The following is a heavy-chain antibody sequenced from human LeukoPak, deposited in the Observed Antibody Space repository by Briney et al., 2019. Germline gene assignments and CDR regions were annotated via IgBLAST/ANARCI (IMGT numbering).Heavy chain of an antibody. CDR3: ARGTYYYGSGSYHLDY. CDR1: GYTFTGYY. J-gene: IGHJ4*02. CDR2: IIPIFGTA. D-gene: IGHD3-10*01. Sequence: SVKVSCKASGYTFTGYYMHWVRQAPGQGLEWMGGIIPIFGTANYAQKFQGRVTITADESTSTAYMELSSLRSEDTAVYYCARGTYYYGSGSYHLDYWGQGTLVTVSS. V-gene: IGHV1-69*13.